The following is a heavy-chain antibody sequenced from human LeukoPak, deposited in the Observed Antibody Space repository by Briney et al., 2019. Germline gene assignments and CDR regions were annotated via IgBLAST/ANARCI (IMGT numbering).Heavy chain of an antibody. J-gene: IGHJ4*02. D-gene: IGHD2-2*01. CDR1: GFTFSSYW. Sequence: GGSLRLSCAASGFTFSSYWMSWVRQAPGKGLEWVANIEEHGSQKYYVDSVKGRFTISRDNAKNSLYLQMNSLRAEDTAVYYCARRYCSSASCLFDYWGQGTLVTVSS. CDR3: ARRYCSSASCLFDY. V-gene: IGHV3-7*02. CDR2: IEEHGSQK.